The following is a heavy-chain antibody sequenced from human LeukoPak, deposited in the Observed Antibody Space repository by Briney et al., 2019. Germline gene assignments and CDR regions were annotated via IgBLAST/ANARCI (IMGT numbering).Heavy chain of an antibody. D-gene: IGHD3-10*01. J-gene: IGHJ5*02. Sequence: PSETLSLTCAVYGGSFSGYYWSWIRQPPGKGLEWIGEINHSGSTNYNPSLKSRVTISVDTSKNQFSLKLGSVTAADTAVYYCARGPHVLLWFGELFGFDPWGQGTLVTVSS. CDR3: ARGPHVLLWFGELFGFDP. CDR2: INHSGST. V-gene: IGHV4-34*01. CDR1: GGSFSGYY.